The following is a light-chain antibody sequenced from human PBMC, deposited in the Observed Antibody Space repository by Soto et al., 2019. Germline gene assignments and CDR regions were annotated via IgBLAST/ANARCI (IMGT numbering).Light chain of an antibody. CDR2: GAS. Sequence: MTQSPPSLSASVGDRVIITCRASQSVSTNLAWYQQKPGQAPRVLIYGASTRATGIPARFSGSGSGTEFTLIISSLQSEDFGVYYCQHYKNWPPPWTFGQGTKVDIK. V-gene: IGKV3-15*01. J-gene: IGKJ1*01. CDR1: QSVSTN. CDR3: QHYKNWPPPWT.